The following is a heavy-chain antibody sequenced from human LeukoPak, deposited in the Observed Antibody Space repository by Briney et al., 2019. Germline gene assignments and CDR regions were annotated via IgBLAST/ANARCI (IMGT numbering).Heavy chain of an antibody. CDR3: TTEFWRTRVVFPVPPDLEY. D-gene: IGHD2-15*01. CDR1: GVTPGFLSSNAW. J-gene: IGHJ4*02. Sequence: EPGRSLTLSCAASGVTPGFLSSNAWRSWVRKGPGKGVDWVGRIERKVKGVAVDYAAPVKVIFTFSRDDSKTTVYLEMNNLETEYTAVYYCTTEFWRTRVVFPVPPDLEYWGQGTLVTVAS. V-gene: IGHV3-15*04. CDR2: IERKVKGVAV.